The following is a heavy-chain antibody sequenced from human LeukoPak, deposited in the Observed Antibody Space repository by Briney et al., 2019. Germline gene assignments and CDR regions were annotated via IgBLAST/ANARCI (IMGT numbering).Heavy chain of an antibody. CDR3: ARGRSYGFDFDS. Sequence: SETLSLTCDVSGASINTCCYYWTWIRQPPGKGLEWIGYKYYSGSTRYNSSLRSRLTISLDSSKNQFSLRLTSVTAADTAGYYCARGRSYGFDFDSWGPGTLVIVSS. V-gene: IGHV4-61*01. J-gene: IGHJ4*02. CDR2: KYYSGST. D-gene: IGHD5-18*01. CDR1: GASINTCCYY.